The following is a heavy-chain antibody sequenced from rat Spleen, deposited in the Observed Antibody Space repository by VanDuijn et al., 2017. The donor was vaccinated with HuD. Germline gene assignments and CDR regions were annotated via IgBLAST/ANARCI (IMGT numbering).Heavy chain of an antibody. CDR1: GFTFSNYG. J-gene: IGHJ2*01. Sequence: VQLVESGGGLVQPGKSLKLSCSASGFTFSNYGMHWIRQAPGKGLDWVTYISNNGGTVYADAVKGRFTISRDNAKYTLYLQLNSLKSEDTATYYCATNDWDVWGQGVMVTVSS. CDR2: ISNNGGT. D-gene: IGHD5-1*01. CDR3: ATNDWDV. V-gene: IGHV5-62*01.